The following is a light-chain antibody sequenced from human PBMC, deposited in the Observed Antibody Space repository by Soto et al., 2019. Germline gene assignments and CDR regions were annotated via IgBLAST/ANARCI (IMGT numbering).Light chain of an antibody. V-gene: IGLV2-8*01. CDR1: SSDVGGYGY. J-gene: IGLJ2*01. CDR2: EVT. Sequence: ALTQPPSASGSPGQSVTISCTGTSSDVGGYGYVSWYQQHPGKAPKLMIYEVTKRPSGVPDRFSGSKSGNTASLTVSGLQADDEADYFCSSYAGSNTFLVFGGGTKLTVL. CDR3: SSYAGSNTFLV.